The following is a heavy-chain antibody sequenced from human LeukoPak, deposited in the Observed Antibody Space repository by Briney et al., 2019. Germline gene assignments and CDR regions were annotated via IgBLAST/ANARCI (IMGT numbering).Heavy chain of an antibody. CDR2: INPNSGGT. D-gene: IGHD2-15*01. J-gene: IGHJ6*04. V-gene: IGHV1-2*04. CDR1: GYTFTGYY. Sequence: ASVKVSCKASGYTFTGYYMHWVRQAPGQGLEWMGWINPNSGGTNYVQKFQGWVTMTRDTSISTAYMELSRLRSDDTAVYYCARGDLMVAATPRDYYYYGMDVWGKGTTVTVS. CDR3: ARGDLMVAATPRDYYYYGMDV.